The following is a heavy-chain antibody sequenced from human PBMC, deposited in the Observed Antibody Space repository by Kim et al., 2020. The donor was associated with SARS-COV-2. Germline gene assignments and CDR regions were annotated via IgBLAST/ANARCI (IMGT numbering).Heavy chain of an antibody. CDR2: T. CDR3: VREQAGGYWDY. D-gene: IGHD2-8*02. J-gene: IGHJ4*02. V-gene: IGHV1-46*01. Sequence: TNYAPKFQGRVTMTRETSTSTVYMELSSLRSDDTAVYLCVREQAGGYWDYWGQGALVTVSS.